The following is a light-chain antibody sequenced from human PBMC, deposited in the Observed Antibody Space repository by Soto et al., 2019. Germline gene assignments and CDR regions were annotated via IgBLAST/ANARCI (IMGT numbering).Light chain of an antibody. CDR1: QSVTYDQ. J-gene: IGKJ5*01. V-gene: IGKV3D-20*02. Sequence: EIVLTQSPDTLSLSPGERATLSCRASQSVTYDQLAWYRQTPGQAPRLLIYGASSRAAGIPDRFSGSGSGTDFTLTISRLEPEDFAVYYCQQYNEWPPFTFGQGTRLEIK. CDR3: QQYNEWPPFT. CDR2: GAS.